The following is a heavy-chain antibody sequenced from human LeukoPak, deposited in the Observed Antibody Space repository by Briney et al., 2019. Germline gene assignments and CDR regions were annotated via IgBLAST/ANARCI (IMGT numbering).Heavy chain of an antibody. D-gene: IGHD6-19*01. V-gene: IGHV1-8*03. CDR2: MNPNSGNT. CDR3: ARIADVAGTGTPDC. Sequence: ASVKVSCKTSGYTFTNYDINWVRQAPGQGLEWMGWMNPNSGNTGYAQKFQGRVTITRDASINTAFMELNSLRSDDTAVYYCARIADVAGTGTPDCWGQGTLVTVSS. J-gene: IGHJ4*02. CDR1: GYTFTNYD.